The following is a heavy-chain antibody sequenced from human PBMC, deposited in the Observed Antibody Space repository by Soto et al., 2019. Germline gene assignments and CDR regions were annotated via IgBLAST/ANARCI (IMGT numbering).Heavy chain of an antibody. CDR1: GFTFSHYA. J-gene: IGHJ4*02. Sequence: QVQLVESGGGVVQPGRSLRLSCAASGFTFSHYAMHWVRQAPGKGPEWVAVISYDGSKIYYADSVEGRFTISRDNSKNTLYLQMNSLRAEDTAAYYCAREIYRDYGFDYWGQGTLVTVSS. CDR3: AREIYRDYGFDY. V-gene: IGHV3-30-3*01. CDR2: ISYDGSKI. D-gene: IGHD4-17*01.